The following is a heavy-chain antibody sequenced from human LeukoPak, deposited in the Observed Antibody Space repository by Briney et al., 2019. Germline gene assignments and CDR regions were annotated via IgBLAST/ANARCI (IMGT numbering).Heavy chain of an antibody. D-gene: IGHD6-13*01. CDR3: ARGGGAAGTIVY. J-gene: IGHJ4*02. CDR1: GFTFSNYW. CDR2: IKQDGSEK. V-gene: IGHV3-7*01. Sequence: GGSLRLSCAASGFTFSNYWMSWVRQPPGKGLEWVAKIKQDGSEKYYVDSVKGRFTISRDNAKNSLYLQMNSLRAEDTAMFYCARGGGAAGTIVYWGQGTLVTVSS.